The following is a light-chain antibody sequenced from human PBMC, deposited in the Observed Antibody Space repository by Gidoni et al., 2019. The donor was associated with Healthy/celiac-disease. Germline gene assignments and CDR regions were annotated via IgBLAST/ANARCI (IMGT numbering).Light chain of an antibody. J-gene: IGKJ2*01. CDR2: AAS. Sequence: DIQMTQSPSSLSASVGDRVTITCRASQSISSYLNWYQQKPGKAPKLLIYAASSLQSGFPSRFRGSGSGTDFTLTISSLQPEDFATYYCQQSYSTLYTFGQGTKLEIK. V-gene: IGKV1-39*01. CDR3: QQSYSTLYT. CDR1: QSISSY.